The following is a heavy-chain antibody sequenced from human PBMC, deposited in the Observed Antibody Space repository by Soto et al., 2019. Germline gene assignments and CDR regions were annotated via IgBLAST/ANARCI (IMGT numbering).Heavy chain of an antibody. CDR1: GFTFSSYL. J-gene: IGHJ4*02. V-gene: IGHV3-7*05. CDR3: ARDGPLYGSGSYGSGY. Sequence: GGSLRLSCAASGFTFSSYLMSWVRQAPGKGLEWVANIKQDGSEKYYVDSVKGRFTISRDNAKNSLYLQMNSLRAEDTAVYYCARDGPLYGSGSYGSGYWGQGTLVTVSS. CDR2: IKQDGSEK. D-gene: IGHD3-10*01.